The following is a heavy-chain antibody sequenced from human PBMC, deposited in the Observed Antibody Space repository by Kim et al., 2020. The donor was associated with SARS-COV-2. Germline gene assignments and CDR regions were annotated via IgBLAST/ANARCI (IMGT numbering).Heavy chain of an antibody. CDR1: GFTFSSYA. D-gene: IGHD6-13*01. V-gene: IGHV3-23*01. J-gene: IGHJ4*02. CDR3: ATLYSSSWYLRFDY. CDR2: ISGSGGST. Sequence: GGSLRLSCAASGFTFSSYAMSWVRQAPGKGLEWVSAISGSGGSTYYADSVKGRFTISRDNSKNTLYLQMNSLRAEDTAVYYCATLYSSSWYLRFDYWGQGTLVTVSS.